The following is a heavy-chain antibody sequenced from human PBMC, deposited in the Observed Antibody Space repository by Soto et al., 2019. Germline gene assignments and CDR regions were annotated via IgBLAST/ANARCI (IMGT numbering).Heavy chain of an antibody. V-gene: IGHV3-7*01. CDR2: IKQDGSKK. J-gene: IGHJ4*02. CDR3: GNVIGQGNSGYDCGGAGVSDY. CDR1: GFTFSSYW. Sequence: EVQLVESGGGLVQPGGSLRLSCAASGFTFSSYWMSWVRQAPGKGLEWVANIKQDGSKKYYVDSVKGRFTISRDNAKNSLYLQKNSLRAEDTAVYYCGNVIGQGNSGYDCGGAGVSDYWGQGTLVTVSS. D-gene: IGHD5-12*01.